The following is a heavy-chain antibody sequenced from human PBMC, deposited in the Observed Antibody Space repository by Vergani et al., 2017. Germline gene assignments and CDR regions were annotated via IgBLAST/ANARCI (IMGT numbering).Heavy chain of an antibody. D-gene: IGHD1-14*01. J-gene: IGHJ5*02. CDR1: GFTFNQYG. Sequence: QVQLVESGGGLFQPGRSLTLSCAASGFTFNQYGMHWVRQAPGKGLEWVAVTWYAGNNKQYADSVKGRFTISRDNSKSTMYLQMNSLRDEDTGVYYCARDWRLLYNRFDAWGQGTLVTVSS. CDR2: TWYAGNNK. CDR3: ARDWRLLYNRFDA. V-gene: IGHV3-33*01.